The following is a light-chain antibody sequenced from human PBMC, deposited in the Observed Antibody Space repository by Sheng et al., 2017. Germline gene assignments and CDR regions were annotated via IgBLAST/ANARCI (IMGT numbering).Light chain of an antibody. V-gene: IGKV3-20*01. CDR3: QQYGSSPWT. CDR1: QIVSSSY. CDR2: GAS. Sequence: EIVLTQSPGTLSLSPGERATLSCRASQIVSSSYLAWYQQKPGQAPRLLIYGASSRATGIPDRFSGSGSGTDFTLTISRLEPEDFAVYYCQQYGSSPWTFGRTGPKVE. J-gene: IGKJ1*01.